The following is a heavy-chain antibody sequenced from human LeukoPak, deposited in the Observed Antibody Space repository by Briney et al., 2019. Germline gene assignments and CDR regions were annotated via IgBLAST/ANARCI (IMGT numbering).Heavy chain of an antibody. V-gene: IGHV3-7*03. CDR3: ARDWFDGDYDRFDY. Sequence: GGSLRLSCAVSGFTFSSYWMSWFRQAPGKGLEWVADINQDGSQKFSVDSVKGRFTISRDNAKNSLSLQMNSLRVEDTAVYYCARDWFDGDYDRFDYWGQGTLVTVSS. J-gene: IGHJ4*02. D-gene: IGHD4-17*01. CDR1: GFTFSSYW. CDR2: INQDGSQK.